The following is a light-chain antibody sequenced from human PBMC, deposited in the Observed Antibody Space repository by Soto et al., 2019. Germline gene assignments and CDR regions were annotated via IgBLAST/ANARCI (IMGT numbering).Light chain of an antibody. CDR2: HAS. Sequence: DIQMTQSPSTLSASIGDRVTITCRASQTINNWLAWYQQKPGKAPNLLIYHASNLETGVPSRFSGSAFGTEFTLTISSLQPDDFATYYRQHYNSYPWTFGQGTNVDIK. V-gene: IGKV1-5*01. CDR1: QTINNW. J-gene: IGKJ1*01. CDR3: QHYNSYPWT.